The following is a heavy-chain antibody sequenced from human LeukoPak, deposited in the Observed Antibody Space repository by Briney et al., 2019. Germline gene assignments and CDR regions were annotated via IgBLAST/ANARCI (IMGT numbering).Heavy chain of an antibody. CDR1: GFTVSSNY. CDR2: IYSGGST. D-gene: IGHD2-15*01. CDR3: ARDSGGSCHKQLYDYYYGMDV. J-gene: IGHJ6*02. V-gene: IGHV3-66*01. Sequence: GGSLRLSCAASGFTVSSNYMSWVRQAPGKGLEWVSVIYSGGSTYYADSLKGRFTIYRDNSKNTLYLQMNSLRAEDTAVYYCARDSGGSCHKQLYDYYYGMDVWGQGTTVTVSS.